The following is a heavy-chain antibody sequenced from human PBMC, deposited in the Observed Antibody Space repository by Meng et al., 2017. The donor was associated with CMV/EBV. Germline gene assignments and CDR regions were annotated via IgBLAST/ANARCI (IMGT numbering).Heavy chain of an antibody. V-gene: IGHV3-23*01. J-gene: IGHJ4*02. D-gene: IGHD2-15*01. Sequence: GESLKISCAASGFTFSSYAMSWVRQAPGKGLEWVSAISSSGGSTYYADSVKGRFTISRDNSKNTLYLQMNSLRAEDTAVYYCAKDFRELRDYSINTFDYWGQGTLVTVSS. CDR3: AKDFRELRDYSINTFDY. CDR2: ISSSGGST. CDR1: GFTFSSYA.